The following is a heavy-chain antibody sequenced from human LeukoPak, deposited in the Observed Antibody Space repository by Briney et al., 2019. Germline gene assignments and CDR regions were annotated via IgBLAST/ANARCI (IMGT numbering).Heavy chain of an antibody. CDR2: ISYDGSNK. CDR3: AKTWTIYYYYYRDV. Sequence: GGSLRLSCAASGFTFSSYGMHWVRQAPDKGLEWVAVISYDGSNKYYADSVKGRFTISRDNSKNTLYLQMNSLRAEDTAVYYCAKTWTIYYYYYRDVWGKGTTVTVSS. CDR1: GFTFSSYG. J-gene: IGHJ6*03. V-gene: IGHV3-30*18. D-gene: IGHD3-9*01.